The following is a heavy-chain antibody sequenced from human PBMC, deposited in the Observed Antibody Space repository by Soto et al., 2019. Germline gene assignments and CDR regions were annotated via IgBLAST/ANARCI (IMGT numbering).Heavy chain of an antibody. CDR3: ARDFDIVSGHTHDAFDI. CDR2: MSFDGSRK. V-gene: IGHV3-33*01. D-gene: IGHD3-9*01. Sequence: QVQLVESGGGVVQPGRSLRLSCAASGFSFSGHGMHWVRQAPGKGLEWVAGMSFDGSRKYSADSVEGRFTISRDNSKNTLYLQMNSLRAEDTAVYYCARDFDIVSGHTHDAFDIWGQGTPVTVYS. CDR1: GFSFSGHG. J-gene: IGHJ3*02.